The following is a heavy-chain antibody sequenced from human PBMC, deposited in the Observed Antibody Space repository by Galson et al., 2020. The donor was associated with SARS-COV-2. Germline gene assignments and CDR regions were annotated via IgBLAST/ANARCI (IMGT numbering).Heavy chain of an antibody. CDR1: GYSFTSYW. CDR3: ARHSKGASTVTLDY. J-gene: IGHJ4*02. V-gene: IGHV5-51*01. CDR2: IYPRDSDT. Sequence: GVSLKISCKGSGYSFTSYWIGWVRQMPGKRLKWMGIIYPRDSDTRYSPSFQGQVTISADKSISTAYLQWSSLKASDTAMYYCARHSKGASTVTLDYWGQGTLVTVSS. D-gene: IGHD4-17*01.